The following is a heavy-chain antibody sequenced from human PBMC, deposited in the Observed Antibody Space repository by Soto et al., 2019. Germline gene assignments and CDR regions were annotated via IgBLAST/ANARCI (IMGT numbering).Heavy chain of an antibody. CDR3: ARDLCSSTSCYPDY. J-gene: IGHJ4*02. D-gene: IGHD2-2*01. CDR1: GFTFSSYE. V-gene: IGHV3-48*03. Sequence: EVQLVESGGGLVQPGGSLRLSCAASGFTFSSYEMSWVRQAPGKGLEWVSYISSSGSTIYYADSVKGRFTISRDNAKNSLYLQMNSLRAEDTAVYYCARDLCSSTSCYPDYWGQGTLVTVSS. CDR2: ISSSGSTI.